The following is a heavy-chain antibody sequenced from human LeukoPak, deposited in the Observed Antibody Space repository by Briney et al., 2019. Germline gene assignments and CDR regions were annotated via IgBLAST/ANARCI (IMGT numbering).Heavy chain of an antibody. CDR1: GGTFSSYA. J-gene: IGHJ5*02. Sequence: GASVKVSCKAPGGTFSSYAISWVRQAPGQGLEWMGGIIPIFGTANYAQKFQGRVTITADKSTSTAYMELSSLRSEDTAVYYCARDHGGVAVAGEGWFDPWGQGTLVTVSS. CDR3: ARDHGGVAVAGEGWFDP. V-gene: IGHV1-69*06. CDR2: IIPIFGTA. D-gene: IGHD6-19*01.